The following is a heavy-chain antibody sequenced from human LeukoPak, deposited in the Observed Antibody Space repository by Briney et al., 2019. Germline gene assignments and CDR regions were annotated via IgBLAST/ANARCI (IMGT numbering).Heavy chain of an antibody. V-gene: IGHV3-21*01. CDR1: GFTFSSYS. Sequence: GGSLRLSCAASGFTFSSYSMNWVRQAPGKGLEWVSSISSSSSYIYYADSVKGRFTISRDNAKTSLNLQVNSLRAEDTAVYYCARGDKSSGWYFLDYWGRGTLVTVSS. J-gene: IGHJ4*02. CDR2: ISSSSSYI. CDR3: ARGDKSSGWYFLDY. D-gene: IGHD6-19*01.